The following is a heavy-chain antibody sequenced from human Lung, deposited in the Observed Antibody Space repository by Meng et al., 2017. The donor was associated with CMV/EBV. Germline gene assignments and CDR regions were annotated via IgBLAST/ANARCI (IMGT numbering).Heavy chain of an antibody. Sequence: GESXKISCAASGFTFSDAWMSWVRQAPGKGLEWVGRIKSKIDGETTDYAAPVKGRFTISRDDSRNTLYLQMNSLKTEDTAAYYCATDLRGNAVAGTYYYYGMDLXRQGXKVTVSS. CDR2: IKSKIDGETT. CDR1: GFTFSDAW. D-gene: IGHD6-19*01. CDR3: ATDLRGNAVAGTYYYYGMDL. J-gene: IGHJ6*02. V-gene: IGHV3-15*01.